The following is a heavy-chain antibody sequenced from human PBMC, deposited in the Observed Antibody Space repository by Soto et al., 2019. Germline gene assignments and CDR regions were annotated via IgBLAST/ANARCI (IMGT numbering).Heavy chain of an antibody. CDR3: ARGMTTVTAGGFYYYYYYMDV. Sequence: EVQLVESGGGLVQPGGSLRLSCAASGFTFSSYDMHWVRQATGIGLEWVSAIGTAGDTYYPGSVKGRFTISRENAKNSLYLQMNSLRAGDTAVYYCARGMTTVTAGGFYYYYYYMDVWGKGTTVTVSS. D-gene: IGHD4-17*01. CDR2: IGTAGDT. V-gene: IGHV3-13*01. J-gene: IGHJ6*03. CDR1: GFTFSSYD.